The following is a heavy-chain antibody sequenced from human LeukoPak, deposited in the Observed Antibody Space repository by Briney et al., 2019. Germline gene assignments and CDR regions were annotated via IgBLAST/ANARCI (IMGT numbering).Heavy chain of an antibody. CDR3: AKDSHNWNDGNFDY. J-gene: IGHJ4*02. D-gene: IGHD1-1*01. V-gene: IGHV3-30-3*01. Sequence: PGRSLRLSCAASGFTFSSYAMHWVRQAPGKGLEWVAVISYDGSNKYYADSVKGRFTISRDNSKNTLYLQMNSLRAEDTAVYYCAKDSHNWNDGNFDYWGQGTLVTVSS. CDR1: GFTFSSYA. CDR2: ISYDGSNK.